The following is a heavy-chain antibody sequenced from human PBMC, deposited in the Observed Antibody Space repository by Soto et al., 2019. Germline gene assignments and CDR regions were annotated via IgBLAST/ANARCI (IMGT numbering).Heavy chain of an antibody. D-gene: IGHD3-10*01. CDR3: ARGTGTYYLNYGMDV. Sequence: QVLLVQSGAEVKKPGASVKVSCKASGYTFTSYGISWVRQAPGQGLEWTGWISAYNGNTNYAQNLQGRVTMTTDTSTPTADMELRSLRSDDTAVYYCARGTGTYYLNYGMDVWGQGTTVTVSS. CDR1: GYTFTSYG. V-gene: IGHV1-18*01. CDR2: ISAYNGNT. J-gene: IGHJ6*02.